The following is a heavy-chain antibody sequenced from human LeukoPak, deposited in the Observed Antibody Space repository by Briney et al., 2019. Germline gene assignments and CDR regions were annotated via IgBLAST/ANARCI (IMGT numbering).Heavy chain of an antibody. CDR3: AKGRDTSPYWYFDL. V-gene: IGHV3-23*01. Sequence: PGGSLRLSCAASGFQFSSYAMSWVRQAPGKGLEWVSGISAVGGNTYYADSVKGRFTISRDTSKNTLYLQMNSLRAEDTAVYYCAKGRDTSPYWYFDLWGHGTLVTVSS. CDR2: ISAVGGNT. D-gene: IGHD2-2*01. J-gene: IGHJ2*01. CDR1: GFQFSSYA.